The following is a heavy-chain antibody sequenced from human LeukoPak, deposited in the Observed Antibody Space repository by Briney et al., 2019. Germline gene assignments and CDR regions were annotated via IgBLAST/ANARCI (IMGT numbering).Heavy chain of an antibody. CDR2: ISYDGSNK. CDR1: GFTFSSYG. D-gene: IGHD6-6*01. CDR3: AKRAVAARHIDY. J-gene: IGHJ4*02. V-gene: IGHV3-30*18. Sequence: GGSLRLSCAASGFTFSSYGMHWVRQAPGKGLEWVAVISYDGSNKYYADSVKGRFTISGDNSKNTLYLQMNSLRAEDTAVYYCAKRAVAARHIDYWGQGTLVTVSS.